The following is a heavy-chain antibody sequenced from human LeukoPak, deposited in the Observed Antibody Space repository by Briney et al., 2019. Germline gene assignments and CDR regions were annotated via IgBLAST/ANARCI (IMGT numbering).Heavy chain of an antibody. CDR2: IIPILGIA. Sequence: GASVKVSCKASGGTFSSYAISWVRQAPGQGLEWMGRIIPILGIANYAQKFQGRVTITADKSTSTAYMELSSLRSEDTAVYYCARDPDCGGDCWGYWGQGTLVTVSS. V-gene: IGHV1-69*04. D-gene: IGHD2-21*02. CDR1: GGTFSSYA. J-gene: IGHJ4*02. CDR3: ARDPDCGGDCWGY.